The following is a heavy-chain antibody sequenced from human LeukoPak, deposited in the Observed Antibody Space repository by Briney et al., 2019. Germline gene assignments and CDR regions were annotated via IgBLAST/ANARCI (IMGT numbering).Heavy chain of an antibody. CDR1: GLTFSTYA. CDR3: ARGGQSGSGTGPY. V-gene: IGHV3-30-3*01. Sequence: GGSLRLSCAASGLTFSTYAMHWVRQAPGKGLEWVAVISYDGSNKYYADSVKGRFTISRDNSKNTLYLQMNSLRAEDTAVYYCARGGQSGSGTGPYWGQGTLVTVSS. J-gene: IGHJ4*02. CDR2: ISYDGSNK. D-gene: IGHD1-26*01.